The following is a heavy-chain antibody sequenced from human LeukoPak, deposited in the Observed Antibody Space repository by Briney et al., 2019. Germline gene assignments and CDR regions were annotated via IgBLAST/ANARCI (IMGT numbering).Heavy chain of an antibody. CDR1: GFTFSNYA. CDR3: GRDPSRGGPANWFDP. D-gene: IGHD3-16*01. Sequence: GGSLRLSCAASGFTFSNYAMYWVRQAPGKGLEYVSAINNNGRSTNYANSVKGRFTISRDNSKNTLYLQMGSLRAEDMAVYYCGRDPSRGGPANWFDPWGQGTLVTVSS. J-gene: IGHJ5*02. V-gene: IGHV3-64*01. CDR2: INNNGRST.